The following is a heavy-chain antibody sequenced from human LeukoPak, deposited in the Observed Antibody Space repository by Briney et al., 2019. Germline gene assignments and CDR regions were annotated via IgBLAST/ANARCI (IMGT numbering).Heavy chain of an antibody. CDR1: GGTFSSYA. CDR3: AASSHGYFDWLLDPNFDY. CDR2: IIPIFGTA. D-gene: IGHD3-9*01. Sequence: ASVKVSCKASGGTFSSYAISWVRQAPGQGLEWMGGIIPIFGTANYAQKFQGRVTITADESTSTAYMELSSLRSEDTAVYYCAASSHGYFDWLLDPNFDYWGQGTLVTVSS. V-gene: IGHV1-69*13. J-gene: IGHJ4*02.